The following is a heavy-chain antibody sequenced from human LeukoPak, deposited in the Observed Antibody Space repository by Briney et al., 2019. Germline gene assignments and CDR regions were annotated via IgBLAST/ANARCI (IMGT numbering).Heavy chain of an antibody. CDR1: GYSFTSYW. CDR3: ARPVTTGKYYFDY. Sequence: GESLKISCKGSGYSFTSYWIAWVRQMPGKGLEWMGIIYPGDSDTRYSPSFQGQVTISADKSIRTAYLQWSSLKASDTAMYYRARPVTTGKYYFDYWGQGTLVTVSS. D-gene: IGHD3-10*01. J-gene: IGHJ4*02. CDR2: IYPGDSDT. V-gene: IGHV5-51*01.